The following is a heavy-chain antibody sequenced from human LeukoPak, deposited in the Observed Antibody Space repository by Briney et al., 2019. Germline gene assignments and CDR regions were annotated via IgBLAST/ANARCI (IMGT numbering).Heavy chain of an antibody. D-gene: IGHD3-9*01. Sequence: ASVKVSCKASGGTFSSYTISWVRQAPGQGLEWMGRIIPILGIANYAQKFQGRVTITADKSTSTAYMELSSLRSEDTAVYYCASMGYDTLTGYPTSGYWGQGTLVTVSS. V-gene: IGHV1-69*02. J-gene: IGHJ4*02. CDR2: IIPILGIA. CDR3: ASMGYDTLTGYPTSGY. CDR1: GGTFSSYT.